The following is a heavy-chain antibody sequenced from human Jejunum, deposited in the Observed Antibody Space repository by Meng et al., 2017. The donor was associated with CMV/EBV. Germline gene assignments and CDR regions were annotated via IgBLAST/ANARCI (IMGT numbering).Heavy chain of an antibody. J-gene: IGHJ4*02. V-gene: IGHV2-5*02. CDR1: GFSLSTSEVA. D-gene: IGHD6-13*01. CDR3: AHSSYDSSWYRGPDY. Sequence: QTTLKGSVPTLVKPTQTLTLTCTFSGFSLSTSEVAVGWIRQPPGKALEWVALIYWDDDKRYSPSLKNRLTITKDTSKNQVILTMTNMDPMDTATYYCAHSSYDSSWYRGPDYWGQGTLVTVSS. CDR2: IYWDDDK.